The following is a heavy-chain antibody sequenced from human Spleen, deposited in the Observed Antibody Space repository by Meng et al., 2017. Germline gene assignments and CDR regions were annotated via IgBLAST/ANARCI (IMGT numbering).Heavy chain of an antibody. V-gene: IGHV1-3*01. CDR3: ARMGWGAYYYGSGITAFDI. J-gene: IGHJ3*02. D-gene: IGHD3-10*01. CDR1: GYTFTSYA. CDR2: INAGNGNT. Sequence: ASVKVSCKASGYTFTSYAMHWVRQAPGQRLEWMGWINAGNGNTKYSQKFQGRVTITRDTSASTAYMELSSLRSEDTAVYYCARMGWGAYYYGSGITAFDIWGQGTMVTVSS.